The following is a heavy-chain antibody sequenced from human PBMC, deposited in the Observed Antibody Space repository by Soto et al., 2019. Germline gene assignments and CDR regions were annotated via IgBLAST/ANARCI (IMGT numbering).Heavy chain of an antibody. CDR3: ARGNVRPGATRFDP. J-gene: IGHJ5*02. V-gene: IGHV4-30-2*01. CDR2: IYHSGST. D-gene: IGHD3-10*02. Sequence: SETLSLTCAVSGDSISSGGYSWSWIRQPPGKGLEWIGYIYHSGSTYYNPSLKSRVTISVDRSKNQFSLKLSSVTAADTAVYYCARGNVRPGATRFDPWGQGTLVTVSS. CDR1: GDSISSGGYS.